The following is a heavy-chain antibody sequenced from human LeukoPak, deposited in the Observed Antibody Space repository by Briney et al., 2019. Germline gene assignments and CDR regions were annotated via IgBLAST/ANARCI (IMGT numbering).Heavy chain of an antibody. V-gene: IGHV3-33*06. CDR2: IWYDGSNK. J-gene: IGHJ4*02. D-gene: IGHD3-22*01. CDR1: GFTFSSYG. Sequence: PGGSLRLSCAASGFTFSSYGMHWVRQAPGKGLDWVAVIWYDGSNKYYADSVKGRFTISRDNSKNTLYLQMNSLRAEDTAVYYCAKEGGSGYYLDWGQGTLVTVSS. CDR3: AKEGGSGYYLD.